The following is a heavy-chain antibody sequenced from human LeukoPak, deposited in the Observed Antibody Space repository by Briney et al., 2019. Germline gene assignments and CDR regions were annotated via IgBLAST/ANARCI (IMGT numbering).Heavy chain of an antibody. CDR2: IRYDGSNK. V-gene: IGHV3-30*02. D-gene: IGHD3-9*01. CDR3: AKDARNYDILTGYYRGYYMDV. Sequence: GGSLRLSCAASGFTFSSYGMHWVRQAPGKGLEWVAFIRYDGSNKYYADSVKGRFTISRDNSKNTLYLQMNSLRAEDTAVYYCAKDARNYDILTGYYRGYYMDVWGKGTTVTISS. J-gene: IGHJ6*03. CDR1: GFTFSSYG.